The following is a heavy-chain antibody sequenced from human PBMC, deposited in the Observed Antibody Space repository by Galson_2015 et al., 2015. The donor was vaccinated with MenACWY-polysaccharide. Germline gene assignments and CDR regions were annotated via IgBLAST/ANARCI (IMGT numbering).Heavy chain of an antibody. V-gene: IGHV3-23*01. D-gene: IGHD3-3*01. CDR2: ITGSGGST. CDR3: AKSMGITIFRFDP. J-gene: IGHJ5*02. CDR1: GFTFSNYA. Sequence: SLRLSCAASGFTFSNYAMSWVRQAPGKGLEWVSSITGSGGSTYYADSVKGRFTISRDNSKNTLYLQMNNLRAEDTAVCYCAKSMGITIFRFDPWGQGILVTVSS.